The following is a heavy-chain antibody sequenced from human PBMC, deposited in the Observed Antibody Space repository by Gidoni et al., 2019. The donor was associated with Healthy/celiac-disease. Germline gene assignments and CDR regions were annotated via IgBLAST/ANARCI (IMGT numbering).Heavy chain of an antibody. V-gene: IGHV4-31*03. D-gene: IGHD2-21*02. CDR2: IYYSGST. Sequence: QVQLQESGPGLVKPSQTLSLTCTVSGGSISSGGYYWSWIRQHPGKGLEWIGYIYYSGSTYYNPSLKSRVTISVDTSKNQFSLKLSSVTAADTAVYYCARDPGDCGGDCYPDWYFDLWGRGTLVTVSS. CDR1: GGSISSGGYY. J-gene: IGHJ2*01. CDR3: ARDPGDCGGDCYPDWYFDL.